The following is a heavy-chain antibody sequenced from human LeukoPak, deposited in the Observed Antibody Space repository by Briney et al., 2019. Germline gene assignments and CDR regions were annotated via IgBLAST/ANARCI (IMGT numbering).Heavy chain of an antibody. CDR3: ARENSGSYREFDY. J-gene: IGHJ4*02. CDR1: GGSISSYY. D-gene: IGHD1-26*01. Sequence: SETLSLTCTVSGGSISSYYWGWIRQPAGKGLEWIGRIYTSGSTNYNASLKSRVSMSVDTSKNQFSLKLSSVTAADTAVFYCARENSGSYREFDYRGQGTLVTVSS. CDR2: IYTSGST. V-gene: IGHV4-4*07.